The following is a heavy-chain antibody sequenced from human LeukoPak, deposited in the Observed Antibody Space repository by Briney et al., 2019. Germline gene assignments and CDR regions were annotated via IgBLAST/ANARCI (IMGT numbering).Heavy chain of an antibody. D-gene: IGHD2-21*01. Sequence: RASVKVSCKASGGTFSSYAISWVRQAPGQGLEWMGGIIPIFGTANYAQKFQGRVTITADESTSTAYMELSSLRSEDTAVYYCARDVGHIVVGKVFDIWGQGTMVTVSS. V-gene: IGHV1-69*01. CDR2: IIPIFGTA. CDR1: GGTFSSYA. J-gene: IGHJ3*02. CDR3: ARDVGHIVVGKVFDI.